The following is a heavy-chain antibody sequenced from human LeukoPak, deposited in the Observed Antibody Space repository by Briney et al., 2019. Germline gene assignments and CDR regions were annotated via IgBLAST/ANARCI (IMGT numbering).Heavy chain of an antibody. CDR2: IIPIFGTA. CDR3: ARGFIEYDSSGYAFDI. V-gene: IGHV1-69*13. J-gene: IGHJ3*02. Sequence: GASVKLSCKASGGTFSSYAISWVRQAPGQGLEWMGGIIPIFGTANYAQKFQGRVTITADESTSTAYMELSSLRSEDTAVYYCARGFIEYDSSGYAFDIWGQGTMVTVSS. CDR1: GGTFSSYA. D-gene: IGHD3-22*01.